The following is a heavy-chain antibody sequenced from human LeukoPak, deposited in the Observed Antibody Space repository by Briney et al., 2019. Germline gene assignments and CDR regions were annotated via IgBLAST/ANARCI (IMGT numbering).Heavy chain of an antibody. CDR1: GGSFSGYY. CDR3: ARLGVAATHYYYYYMDV. J-gene: IGHJ6*03. Sequence: PSETLSLTCAVHGGSFSGYYWSWIRQPPGKGLEWIGEINHSGSTNYNPSLKSRVTISVDTSKNQFSLKLSSVTAEDTAVYYCARLGVAATHYYYYYMDVWGKGTTVTVSS. V-gene: IGHV4-34*01. D-gene: IGHD2-15*01. CDR2: INHSGST.